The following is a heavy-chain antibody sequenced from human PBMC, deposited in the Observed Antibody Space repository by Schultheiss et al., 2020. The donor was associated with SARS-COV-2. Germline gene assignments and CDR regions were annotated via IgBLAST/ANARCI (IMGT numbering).Heavy chain of an antibody. V-gene: IGHV1-69*06. CDR1: GDSFNNFA. CDR3: ARGTHGSDLDY. Sequence: SVKVSCKAPGDSFNNFAINWVRQAPGQGLEWLGTIIPFFGSTIYGQKFQGRVTITAEKSTDTVYMDLRSLSSADTAVYYCARGTHGSDLDYWGPGTLVTVSS. J-gene: IGHJ4*02. CDR2: IIPFFGST. D-gene: IGHD1-7*01.